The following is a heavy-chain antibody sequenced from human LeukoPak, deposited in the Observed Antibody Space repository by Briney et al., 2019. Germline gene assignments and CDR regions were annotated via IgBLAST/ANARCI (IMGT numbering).Heavy chain of an antibody. CDR3: AKDLMPTVTTSWFDP. J-gene: IGHJ5*02. V-gene: IGHV3-23*01. CDR2: ISGSGGST. CDR1: GFTFSSYA. D-gene: IGHD4-17*01. Sequence: GGSLRLSCAASGFTFSSYAMSWVRQAPGKGLEWVSAISGSGGSTYYADSVKGRFTISRDNSKNTLYLQMNSLRAEDTAVYYCAKDLMPTVTTSWFDPWGQGTLVTVSS.